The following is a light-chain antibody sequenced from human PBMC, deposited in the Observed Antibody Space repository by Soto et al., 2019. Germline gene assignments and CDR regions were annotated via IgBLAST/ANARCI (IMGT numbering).Light chain of an antibody. V-gene: IGKV3D-15*01. J-gene: IGKJ1*01. CDR2: GAS. Sequence: VMTQSPVTLSVSPGETATLSCKASQNILRTLAWYQQKPGQPPRLLIYGASTRVTGIPARFSGNGSGTEFSPTIISMQSEDFSVYYCHQYNNWPPWTFGQGTKVE. CDR1: QNILRT. CDR3: HQYNNWPPWT.